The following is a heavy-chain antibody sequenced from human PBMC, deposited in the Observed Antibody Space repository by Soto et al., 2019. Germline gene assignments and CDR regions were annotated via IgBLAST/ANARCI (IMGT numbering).Heavy chain of an antibody. Sequence: GGALRLSCAASGVTFSRYWMSWVRQAPGKGLEWVANIKQDGSEKYYVDSVKGRFTISRDNAKNSLYLQMNSLRAEDTAVNYYVFYFSFGSSSFYFYPFAISAQRTIVTVSS. CDR3: VFYFSFGSSSFYFYPFAI. J-gene: IGHJ3*02. V-gene: IGHV3-7*01. CDR2: IKQDGSEK. D-gene: IGHD6-13*01. CDR1: GVTFSRYW.